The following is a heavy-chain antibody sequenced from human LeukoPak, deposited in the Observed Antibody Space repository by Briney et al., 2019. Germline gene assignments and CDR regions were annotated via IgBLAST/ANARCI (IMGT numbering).Heavy chain of an antibody. J-gene: IGHJ4*02. CDR2: ISSSGSTI. V-gene: IGHV3-48*03. Sequence: PGGSLRLSCAASGFTFSSYEMNWVRQAPGKGLEWVSYISSSGSTIYYADSVKGRFTISRDNAKNSLYLQMNSLRAEDTAVYYCARGGSGYSYGYDYWGQGTLLTVSS. D-gene: IGHD5-18*01. CDR3: ARGGSGYSYGYDY. CDR1: GFTFSSYE.